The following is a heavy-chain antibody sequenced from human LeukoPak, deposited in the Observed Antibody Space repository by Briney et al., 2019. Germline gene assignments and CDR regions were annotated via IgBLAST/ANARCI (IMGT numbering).Heavy chain of an antibody. CDR2: IYYSGST. V-gene: IGHV4-39*01. CDR3: ARPCGGAWYFDL. D-gene: IGHD2-21*01. Sequence: SETLSLTCTVSGGSISSSSYYWGWIRQPPGTGLEWIGSIYYSGSTYHNPSLKSRVTISVDTSKNQFSLKLSSVTAADTAVYYCARPCGGAWYFDLWGRGTLVTVSS. J-gene: IGHJ2*01. CDR1: GGSISSSSYY.